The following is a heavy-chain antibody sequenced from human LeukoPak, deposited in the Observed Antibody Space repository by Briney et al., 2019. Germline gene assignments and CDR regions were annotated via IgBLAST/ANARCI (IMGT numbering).Heavy chain of an antibody. CDR3: ARDEHLRVGGDGHYYGMDV. D-gene: IGHD2-21*02. CDR1: GFRFINFE. V-gene: IGHV3-48*03. J-gene: IGHJ6*02. Sequence: PGGSLRLSCEGSGFRFINFEMNWVRQAPGKGLEWVSFISSSGHTIYYADSVKGRFTISRDNARNSLYLQMNSLRAEDTAVYYCARDEHLRVGGDGHYYGMDVWGQGTTVTVSS. CDR2: ISSSGHTI.